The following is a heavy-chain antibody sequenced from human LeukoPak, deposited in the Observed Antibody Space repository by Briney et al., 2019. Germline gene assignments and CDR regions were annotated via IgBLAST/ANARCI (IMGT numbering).Heavy chain of an antibody. V-gene: IGHV3-23*01. D-gene: IGHD5-24*01. CDR3: AKTGTEDGYSIHFDH. Sequence: GGSLRLSCAASGITFTSSVMSWVRQAPGKGLEWISTISGRGGGAYYADSVKGRFTISRDNSKNTVYLQMNSLRGEDTAVYYCAKTGTEDGYSIHFDHWGQGTPVTVSS. CDR2: ISGRGGGA. CDR1: GITFTSSV. J-gene: IGHJ4*02.